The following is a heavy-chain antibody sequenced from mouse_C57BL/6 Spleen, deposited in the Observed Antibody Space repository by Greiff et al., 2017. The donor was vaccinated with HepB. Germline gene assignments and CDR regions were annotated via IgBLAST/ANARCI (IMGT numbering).Heavy chain of an antibody. CDR3: ARERIYYDYAMDY. V-gene: IGHV5-4*01. D-gene: IGHD2-4*01. CDR1: GFTFSSYA. Sequence: EVQVVESGGGLVKPGGSLKLSCAASGFTFSSYAMSWVRQTPEKRLEWVATISDGGSYTYYPDNVKGRFTISRDNAKNNLYLQMSHLKSEDTAMYYCARERIYYDYAMDYWGQGTSVTVSS. CDR2: ISDGGSYT. J-gene: IGHJ4*01.